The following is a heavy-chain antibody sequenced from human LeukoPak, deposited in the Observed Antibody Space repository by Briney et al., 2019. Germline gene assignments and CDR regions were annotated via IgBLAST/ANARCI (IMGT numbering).Heavy chain of an antibody. CDR1: GGSISSGDYY. J-gene: IGHJ5*02. V-gene: IGHV4-30-4*01. D-gene: IGHD2-21*01. CDR2: IYYSGNT. Sequence: SETLSLTCTVSGGSISSGDYYWSWIRQPPGKGLEWIGYIYYSGNTYYNPSLKSRVTISVDTSKNQFSLKLSSVTAADTAVYYCARVGRHSPSPIWFDPWGQGTLVTVSS. CDR3: ARVGRHSPSPIWFDP.